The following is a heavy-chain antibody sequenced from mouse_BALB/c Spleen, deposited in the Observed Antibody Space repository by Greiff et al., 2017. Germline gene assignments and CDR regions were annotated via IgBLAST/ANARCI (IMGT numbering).Heavy chain of an antibody. Sequence: DVMLVESGGGLVQPGGSRKLSCAASGFTFSDYGMAWVRQAPGKGPEWVAFISNLAYSIYYADTVTGRFTISRENAKNTLYLEMSSLRSEDTAMYYCARSRSYAMDYWGQGTSVTVSS. J-gene: IGHJ4*01. CDR3: ARSRSYAMDY. V-gene: IGHV5-15*02. CDR2: ISNLAYSI. CDR1: GFTFSDYG.